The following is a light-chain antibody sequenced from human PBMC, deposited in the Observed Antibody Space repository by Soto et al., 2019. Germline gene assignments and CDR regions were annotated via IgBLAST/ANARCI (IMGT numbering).Light chain of an antibody. CDR2: DAS. Sequence: EIVLTQSPGTLSLSPGERATLSCRASQSVGNNYLAWYQQKPGQAPRFLTYDASSRATGIPDRFSGSGSGTDFTLTISRLEPEDFAVYYCQQYGSTPLTFGGGTKV. J-gene: IGKJ4*01. CDR3: QQYGSTPLT. V-gene: IGKV3-20*01. CDR1: QSVGNNY.